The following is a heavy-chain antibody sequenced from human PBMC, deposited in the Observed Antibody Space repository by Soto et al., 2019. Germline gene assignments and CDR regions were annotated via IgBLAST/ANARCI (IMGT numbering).Heavy chain of an antibody. V-gene: IGHV5-51*01. CDR2: IYPGDSDT. CDR3: ARLGIAYCGGDCYYYYGMDV. J-gene: IGHJ6*02. Sequence: GESLKISCKGSGYSFTSYWIGWVRQMPGKGLEWMGIIYPGDSDTRYSPSFQGQVTISADKSISTAYLQWSSLKAPDTAMYYCARLGIAYCGGDCYYYYGMDVWGQGTTVTVSS. D-gene: IGHD2-21*02. CDR1: GYSFTSYW.